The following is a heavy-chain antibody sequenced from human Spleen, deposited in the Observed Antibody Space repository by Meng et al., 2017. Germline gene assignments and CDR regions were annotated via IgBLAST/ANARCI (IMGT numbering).Heavy chain of an antibody. CDR1: GFTFSSYA. V-gene: IGHV3-30*14. CDR3: AKDPPTWFDP. CDR2: TSYDGSNK. J-gene: IGHJ5*02. Sequence: GESLKISCAASGFTFSSYAIHWVRQAPGKGLEWVAVTSYDGSNKYYADSGKGRVTVSRDNSKNTLHLQMNSLRAEDTAVYYCAKDPPTWFDPWGQGTLVTVSS.